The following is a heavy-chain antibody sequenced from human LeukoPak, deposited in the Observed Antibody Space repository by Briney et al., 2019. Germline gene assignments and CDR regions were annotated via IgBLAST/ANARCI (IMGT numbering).Heavy chain of an antibody. V-gene: IGHV4-59*08. CDR1: GGSISSYY. J-gene: IGHJ6*02. Sequence: ETLSLTCTVSGGSISSYYWSWIRQPPGKGLEWIGYIYYSGSTNYNPSLKSRVTISVDTSKNQFSLKLSSVTAADTAVYYCARINPWRNYYYGTDVWGQGTTVTVSS. CDR2: IYYSGST. CDR3: ARINPWRNYYYGTDV.